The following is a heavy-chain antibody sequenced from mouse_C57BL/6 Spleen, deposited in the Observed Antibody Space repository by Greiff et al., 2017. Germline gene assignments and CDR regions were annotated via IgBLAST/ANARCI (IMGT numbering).Heavy chain of an antibody. Sequence: EVQLVESGGGLVKPGGSLKLSCAASGFTFSDYGMHWVRQAPEKGLEWVAYISSGSSTIYYADTVKGRFTFSRDNAKNTLFLQMTSLRSEDTAMYYWASSYYGSRKGYFDVWGTGTTVTVSS. CDR1: GFTFSDYG. V-gene: IGHV5-17*01. J-gene: IGHJ1*03. CDR3: ASSYYGSRKGYFDV. CDR2: ISSGSSTI. D-gene: IGHD1-1*01.